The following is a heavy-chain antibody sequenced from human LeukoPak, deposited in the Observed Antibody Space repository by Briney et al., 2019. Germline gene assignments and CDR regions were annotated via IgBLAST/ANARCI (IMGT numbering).Heavy chain of an antibody. Sequence: PGRSLRLSCAASGFTFDDYAMHWVRQAPGKGLEWVSGISWNSGSIGYADSVKGRFTISRDNAKNSLYLQMNSLRAEDTALYYCAKSSFTVTLGLYWYFDLWGRGTLVTVSS. CDR2: ISWNSGSI. V-gene: IGHV3-9*01. D-gene: IGHD4-17*01. CDR3: AKSSFTVTLGLYWYFDL. J-gene: IGHJ2*01. CDR1: GFTFDDYA.